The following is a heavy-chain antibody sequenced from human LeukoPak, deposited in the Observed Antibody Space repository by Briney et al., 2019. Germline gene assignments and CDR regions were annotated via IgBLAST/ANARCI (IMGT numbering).Heavy chain of an antibody. CDR3: GRHLRYFDGVDAFDI. CDR2: INSSGTT. V-gene: IGHV4-38-2*02. J-gene: IGHJ3*02. D-gene: IGHD3-9*01. Sequence: SETLSLTCTVSGYSISSGYYWAWIRQPPGKGLEWIGDINSSGTTNYNPSLKSRVTISVDTSKNQFSLKLSSLTAADTAVYYCGRHLRYFDGVDAFDIWGQGAIVTVSS. CDR1: GYSISSGYY.